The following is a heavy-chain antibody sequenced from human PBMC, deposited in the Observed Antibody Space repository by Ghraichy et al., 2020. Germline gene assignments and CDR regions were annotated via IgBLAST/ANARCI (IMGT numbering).Heavy chain of an antibody. Sequence: GGSLRLSCAASGFTFSSYAMHWVRQAPGKGLEWVAVISYDGSNKYYADSVKGRFTISRDNSKNTLYLQMNSLRAEDTAVYYCAREGAPKYGSGRLDYWGQGTLVTVSS. J-gene: IGHJ4*02. CDR2: ISYDGSNK. CDR3: AREGAPKYGSGRLDY. D-gene: IGHD3-10*01. CDR1: GFTFSSYA. V-gene: IGHV3-30*04.